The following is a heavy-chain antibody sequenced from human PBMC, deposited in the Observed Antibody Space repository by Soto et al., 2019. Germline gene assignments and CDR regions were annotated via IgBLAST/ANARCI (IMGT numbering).Heavy chain of an antibody. CDR1: GFSLSSTRLA. J-gene: IGHJ4*02. D-gene: IGHD6-19*01. CDR2: IYWDDDK. CDR3: AHIVVAGLGYYFDY. V-gene: IGHV2-5*02. Sequence: QITLKESGPTLVKPTQTLTLTCTFSGFSLSSTRLAVGWFRQPPGKALEWLALIYWDDDKRYSPFLKSRLTIPKDTSKNQVVLTMSNMDPVDTARYYCAHIVVAGLGYYFDYWGQGTLVTVSS.